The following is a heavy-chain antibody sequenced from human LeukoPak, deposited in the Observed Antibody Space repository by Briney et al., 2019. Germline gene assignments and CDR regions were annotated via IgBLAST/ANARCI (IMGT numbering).Heavy chain of an antibody. V-gene: IGHV1-2*02. CDR1: GYTFTDYY. CDR3: ARRPITPPYYFDY. D-gene: IGHD3-16*01. J-gene: IGHJ4*02. CDR2: INPNSGST. Sequence: ASVKVSCKASGYTFTDYYLHWVRQAPGQGLEWMGWINPNSGSTNYAQKFQGRVTMTRDTSISTAYMELSRLRSDDTAVYYCARRPITPPYYFDYWGQGTLVTVSS.